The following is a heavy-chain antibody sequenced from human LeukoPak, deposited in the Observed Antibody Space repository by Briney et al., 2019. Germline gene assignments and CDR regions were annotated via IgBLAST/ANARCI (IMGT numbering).Heavy chain of an antibody. CDR2: INPNSGGT. Sequence: ASVKVSCKASGYTFTGYYMHWVRQAPGQGLEWMGWINPNSGGTNYAQKFQGWVTMTRDTSISTAYMELSRLRSDDTAVYYCARDQTYCGGDCPRDYYYYGMDVWGQGTTVTVSS. D-gene: IGHD2-21*02. CDR1: GYTFTGYY. J-gene: IGHJ6*02. V-gene: IGHV1-2*04. CDR3: ARDQTYCGGDCPRDYYYYGMDV.